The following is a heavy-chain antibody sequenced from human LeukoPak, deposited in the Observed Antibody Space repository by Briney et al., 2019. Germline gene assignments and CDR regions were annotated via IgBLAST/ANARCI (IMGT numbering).Heavy chain of an antibody. CDR1: GYTFTSYG. D-gene: IGHD3-3*01. Sequence: GASVTVSCKASGYTFTSYGISWVRQAPGQGLEWMGWISAYNGNTNYAQKLQGRVTMTTDTSTSTAYMELRSLRSDDTAVYYCATGKQSSISALVDYWGQGTLVTVSS. CDR2: ISAYNGNT. V-gene: IGHV1-18*01. J-gene: IGHJ4*02. CDR3: ATGKQSSISALVDY.